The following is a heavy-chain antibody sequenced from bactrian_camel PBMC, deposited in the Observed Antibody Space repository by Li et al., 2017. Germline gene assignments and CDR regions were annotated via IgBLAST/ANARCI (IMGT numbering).Heavy chain of an antibody. D-gene: IGHD6*01. V-gene: IGHV3S26*01. J-gene: IGHJ4*01. CDR2: LNNVGTR. CDR1: GYTYSGHC. CDR3: AANTVRWTCSWFKTDYPH. Sequence: HVQLVESGGGSVQTGGSLRLSCAFSGYTYSGHCMGWFRQAPGKEREGVATLNNVGTRRYRDSVQGRFTISRDNAKNTPFLDMNNLGPEDTAMYYCAANTVRWTCSWFKTDYPHWGQGTQVTVS.